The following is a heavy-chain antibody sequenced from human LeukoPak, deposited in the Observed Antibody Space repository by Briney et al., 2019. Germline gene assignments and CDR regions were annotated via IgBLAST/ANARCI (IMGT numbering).Heavy chain of an antibody. CDR3: ARDRGEMVVAGHLYSYYGMDV. D-gene: IGHD2-15*01. V-gene: IGHV3-66*01. CDR1: GFTVSSNY. CDR2: IYSGGST. J-gene: IGHJ6*02. Sequence: GGSLRLSCAASGFTVSSNYMSWVRQAPGKGLEWVSVIYSGGSTYYADSVKGRFTISRDNSKNTLYLQMNSLRAEDTAVYYCARDRGEMVVAGHLYSYYGMDVWGQGTTVTVSS.